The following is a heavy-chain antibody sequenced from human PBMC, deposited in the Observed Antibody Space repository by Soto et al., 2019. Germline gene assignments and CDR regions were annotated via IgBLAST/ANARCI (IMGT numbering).Heavy chain of an antibody. V-gene: IGHV3-48*02. D-gene: IGHD3-16*01. Sequence: GGSLRLSCAASGFLFSSYSMNWVRQAPGKGLEWLSYIAVGSSHKCYADSVKGRFTVSRDNAKNTLYLEMNSLRDEDTALYYCVRDWSWGLDYWGQGTLVTVSS. J-gene: IGHJ4*02. CDR2: IAVGSSHK. CDR3: VRDWSWGLDY. CDR1: GFLFSSYS.